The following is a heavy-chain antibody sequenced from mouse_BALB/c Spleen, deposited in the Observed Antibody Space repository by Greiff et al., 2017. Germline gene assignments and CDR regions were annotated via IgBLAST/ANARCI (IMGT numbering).Heavy chain of an antibody. CDR1: GFTFSSFG. Sequence: EVKLVESGGGLVQPGGSRKLSCAASGFTFSSFGMHWVRQAQEKGLEWVAYISSGSSTNYYADTVKGRFTISRDNPKNTLFLQMTSLRSEDTAMYYCARSNWERWYFDVWGAGTTVTVSS. V-gene: IGHV5-17*02. CDR3: ARSNWERWYFDV. CDR2: ISSGSSTN. D-gene: IGHD4-1*01. J-gene: IGHJ1*01.